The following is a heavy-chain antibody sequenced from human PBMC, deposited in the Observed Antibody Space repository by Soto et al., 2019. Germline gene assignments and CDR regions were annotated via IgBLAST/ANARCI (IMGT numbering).Heavy chain of an antibody. D-gene: IGHD2-15*01. CDR2: IKSKTDGGTA. V-gene: IGHV3-15*07. CDR3: TTQNCSGGSCYSGYYYYGLDV. CDR1: GFTFSNAW. Sequence: EVQLVESGGGLVKPGGSLRLSCAASGFTFSNAWMNWVRQAPGKGLEWVGRIKSKTDGGTADYAAPVKGRFTISRDDSKNTLYLQMDSLIIEDTAVYYCTTQNCSGGSCYSGYYYYGLDVWGQGTTVSVSS. J-gene: IGHJ6*02.